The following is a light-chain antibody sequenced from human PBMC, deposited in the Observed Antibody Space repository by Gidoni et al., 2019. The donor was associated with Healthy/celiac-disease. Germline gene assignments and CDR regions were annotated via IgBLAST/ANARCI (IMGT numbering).Light chain of an antibody. J-gene: IGKJ4*01. CDR3: QQYSNWPPLT. V-gene: IGKV3-15*01. Sequence: EIVMTQSPATPSVSPGERATLSCRASQSVSSNLAWYQQNPGQAPRLLIYGASTRATGIPARFSGSGSGTEFTLTISSLQSEDFAVYYCQQYSNWPPLTFGGGTKVEIK. CDR1: QSVSSN. CDR2: GAS.